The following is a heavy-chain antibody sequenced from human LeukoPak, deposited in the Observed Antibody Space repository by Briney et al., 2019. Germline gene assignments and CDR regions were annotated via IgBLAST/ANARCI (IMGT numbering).Heavy chain of an antibody. V-gene: IGHV1-24*01. CDR1: GFTFSSYE. J-gene: IGHJ4*02. CDR3: ATGVWWDLDSVAHPDY. D-gene: IGHD1-26*01. CDR2: FDPEDGET. Sequence: PGGSLRLSCAASGFTFSSYEMNWVRQAPGKGLEWMGGFDPEDGETIYAQKFQGRVTMTEDTSTDTAYMELSSLRSEDTAVYYCATGVWWDLDSVAHPDYWGQGTLVTVSS.